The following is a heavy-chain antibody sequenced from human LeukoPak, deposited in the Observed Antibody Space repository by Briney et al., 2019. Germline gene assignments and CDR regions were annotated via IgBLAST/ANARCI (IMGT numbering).Heavy chain of an antibody. V-gene: IGHV3-23*01. J-gene: IGHJ4*02. Sequence: GGSLRLSCAASGFTFSNYAMSWVRQAPGKGLEWVSAISDSGGSTYYADSVKGRFTISRDNSKNTLYLQMNSLRAEDTAVYYCAKDGNLIAVAGTFDYFDYWGQGTLVTVSS. CDR3: AKDGNLIAVAGTFDYFDY. CDR2: ISDSGGST. CDR1: GFTFSNYA. D-gene: IGHD6-19*01.